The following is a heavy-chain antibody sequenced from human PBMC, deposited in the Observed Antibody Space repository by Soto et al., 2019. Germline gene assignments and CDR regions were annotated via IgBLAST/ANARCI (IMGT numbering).Heavy chain of an antibody. Sequence: QVQLVQSGAEVKKPGASVKVSCKASGYTFISYGIIWVRQAPGQGPEWMGWISAYNGYANYAQNLQGRVTMTTDTSTSTAFMELRSLRSDDTAVYYCAREGANPYYFDYWGQGTLVTVSS. CDR2: ISAYNGYA. D-gene: IGHD2-8*01. CDR1: GYTFISYG. CDR3: AREGANPYYFDY. J-gene: IGHJ4*02. V-gene: IGHV1-18*01.